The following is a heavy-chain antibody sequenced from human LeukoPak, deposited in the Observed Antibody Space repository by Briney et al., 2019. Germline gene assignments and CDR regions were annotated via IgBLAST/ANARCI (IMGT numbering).Heavy chain of an antibody. Sequence: GASVKVSCKASGYTFTSYGISWVRQAPGQGLEWMGWINPNSGGTNYAQKFQGRVTMTRDTSISTAYMELSRLRSDDTAVYYCVRESPRVVGAPRDKFFDIWGQGTMVTVSS. D-gene: IGHD1-26*01. V-gene: IGHV1-2*02. CDR3: VRESPRVVGAPRDKFFDI. CDR1: GYTFTSYG. J-gene: IGHJ3*02. CDR2: INPNSGGT.